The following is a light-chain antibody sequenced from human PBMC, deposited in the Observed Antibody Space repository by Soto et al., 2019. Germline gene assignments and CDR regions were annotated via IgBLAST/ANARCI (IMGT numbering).Light chain of an antibody. CDR1: HSVSNW. V-gene: IGKV1-5*01. Sequence: DIQMTQSPSTLSPSVGDRVTITCRASHSVSNWLAWYQQKPGKAPNLLIYDASSLETGVPSRFTGSGSGTEFSLTISRLQPDDFATYYCLQYDGYPYTFGQGTKLEIK. J-gene: IGKJ2*01. CDR2: DAS. CDR3: LQYDGYPYT.